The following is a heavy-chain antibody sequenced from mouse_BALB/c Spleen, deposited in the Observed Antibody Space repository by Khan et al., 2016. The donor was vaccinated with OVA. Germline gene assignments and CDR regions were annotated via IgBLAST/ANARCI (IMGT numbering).Heavy chain of an antibody. CDR1: GSTFTTFA. Sequence: EVQLVESGGGLVQPKGSLKLSCAASGSTFTTFAMNWVHQAPGKGLEWIARIRTKSNNYATYYADSVKDRFTISRDDSQSMLYLQMKNLKIEDTAMYYCYYYGSSFAYWGQGTLVTVSA. CDR2: IRTKSNNYAT. V-gene: IGHV10-1*02. CDR3: YYYGSSFAY. D-gene: IGHD1-1*01. J-gene: IGHJ3*01.